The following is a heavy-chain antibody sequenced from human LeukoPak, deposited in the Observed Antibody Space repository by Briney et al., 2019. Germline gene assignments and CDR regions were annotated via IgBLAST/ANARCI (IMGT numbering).Heavy chain of an antibody. D-gene: IGHD3-10*01. V-gene: IGHV3-9*01. Sequence: GGSLRLSCAASGFTFDDYAMHWVRQAPGKGLEWVSGISWNSGIIGYADSVKGRFTISRDNAKNSLYLQMNSLRAEDTALYYCAKGVRITMVRGAFDIWGQGTMVTVSS. J-gene: IGHJ3*02. CDR3: AKGVRITMVRGAFDI. CDR1: GFTFDDYA. CDR2: ISWNSGII.